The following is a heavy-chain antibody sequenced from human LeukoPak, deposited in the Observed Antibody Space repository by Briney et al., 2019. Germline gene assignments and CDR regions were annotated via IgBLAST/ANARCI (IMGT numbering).Heavy chain of an antibody. V-gene: IGHV3-21*01. CDR3: AREGEDDYGDYWFDP. D-gene: IGHD4-17*01. CDR2: ISSSSSYI. CDR1: GFTFSSYS. J-gene: IGHJ5*02. Sequence: GGSLRLSCAASGFTFSSYSMNWVRQAPGKGLEWVSSISSSSSYIYYADSVKGRFTISRDNAKNSLYLQMNSLRAEDTAVYYCAREGEDDYGDYWFDPWGQGTLVTVSS.